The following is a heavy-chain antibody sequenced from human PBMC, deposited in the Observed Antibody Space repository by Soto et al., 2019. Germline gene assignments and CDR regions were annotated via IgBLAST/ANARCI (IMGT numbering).Heavy chain of an antibody. D-gene: IGHD5-18*01. Sequence: QITLKESGPTLVKPTQTLTLTCTFSGFSLSTRGVGVGWIRQPPGKALEWLALVYCDDDIWYSPSLKRRLTITKDTSKNQVALTMPNMNPVDTATYYCAHRPYGYKYYFDYWGPGTLVTVSS. CDR2: VYCDDDI. CDR1: GFSLSTRGVG. CDR3: AHRPYGYKYYFDY. J-gene: IGHJ4*02. V-gene: IGHV2-5*02.